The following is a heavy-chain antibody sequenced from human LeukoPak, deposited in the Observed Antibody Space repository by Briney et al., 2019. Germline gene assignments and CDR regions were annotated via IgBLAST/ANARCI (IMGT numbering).Heavy chain of an antibody. J-gene: IGHJ5*02. CDR2: INTNSGGT. D-gene: IGHD1-7*01. CDR3: ARVPGITGTTTPVGWFDP. CDR1: GYTFTVYY. Sequence: ASVTVSFTASGYTFTVYYMHWVRQAPGQGLEWMGWINTNSGGTNYAQKFQGRVTMTRDTSISTAYMELSRLRSDDTAVYYCARVPGITGTTTPVGWFDPWGQGTLVTVSP. V-gene: IGHV1-2*02.